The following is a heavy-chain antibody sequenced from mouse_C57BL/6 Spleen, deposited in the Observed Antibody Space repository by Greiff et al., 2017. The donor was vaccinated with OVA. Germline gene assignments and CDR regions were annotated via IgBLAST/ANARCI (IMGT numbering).Heavy chain of an antibody. CDR1: GYTFTDYY. J-gene: IGHJ2*01. Sequence: EVQLQQSGPELVKPGASVKISCKASGYTFTDYYMNWVKQSHGKSLEWIGDINPNNGGTSYNQKFKGKATVTVDKSSSTAYMELRSLTSEDSAVYYCAPYYYGSSYVGGYFDYWGQGTTLTVSS. CDR3: APYYYGSSYVGGYFDY. V-gene: IGHV1-26*01. D-gene: IGHD1-1*01. CDR2: INPNNGGT.